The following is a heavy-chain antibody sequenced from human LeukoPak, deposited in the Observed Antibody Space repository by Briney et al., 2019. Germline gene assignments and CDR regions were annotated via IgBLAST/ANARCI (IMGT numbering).Heavy chain of an antibody. CDR3: ARAVSYSGSYSALDY. J-gene: IGHJ4*02. D-gene: IGHD1-26*01. V-gene: IGHV3-21*01. CDR2: ISSSRSYI. CDR1: GFTFSSYS. Sequence: GGSLRLSCAASGFTFSSYSMNWVRQAPGKGLEWVSSISSSRSYIYYADSVKGRFTISRDNAKNSLYLQMNSLRAEDTAMYYCARAVSYSGSYSALDYWGQGTLVTVSS.